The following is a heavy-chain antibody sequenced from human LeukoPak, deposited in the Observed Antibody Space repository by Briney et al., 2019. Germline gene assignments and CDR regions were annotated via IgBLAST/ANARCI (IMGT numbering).Heavy chain of an antibody. J-gene: IGHJ4*02. CDR2: ISSSSSYI. D-gene: IGHD3-10*01. V-gene: IGHV3-21*04. CDR3: AREKGRGVISPYYDC. CDR1: GFTFSSYS. Sequence: GGSLRLSCAASGFTFSSYSMNWVRQAPGKGLEWVSSISSSSSYIYYADSVKGRFTISRDTSENTLSLQMSSLRAEDTAVYFCAREKGRGVISPYYDCWGQGTLVTVSS.